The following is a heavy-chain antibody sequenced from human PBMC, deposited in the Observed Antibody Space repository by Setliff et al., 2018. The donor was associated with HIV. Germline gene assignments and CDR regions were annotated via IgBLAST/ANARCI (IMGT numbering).Heavy chain of an antibody. CDR3: ARDRATKLDY. V-gene: IGHV7-4-1*02. CDR2: INTNTGNP. Sequence: ASVKVSCKASGYSFINYGINWVRQAPGQGLEWMGWINTNTGNPTYVQDFTGRFVFSLDTSVSTAYLQISSLKSDDTAVYYCARDRATKLDYWGQGTLVTVSS. J-gene: IGHJ4*02. CDR1: GYSFINYG.